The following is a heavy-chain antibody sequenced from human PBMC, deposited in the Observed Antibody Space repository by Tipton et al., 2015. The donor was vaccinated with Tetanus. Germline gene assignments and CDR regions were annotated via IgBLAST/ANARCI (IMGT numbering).Heavy chain of an antibody. CDR2: AWYDGTEQ. V-gene: IGHV3-33*01. CDR3: AREADCRGGSCFSGDLAN. Sequence: SLRLSCAASGFIFSSYGIHWVRQAPGKGLEWVAVAWYDGTEQYYADSVKGRFTLSRDNSKNTLYLQMNSLRAGDTAVYYCAREADCRGGSCFSGDLANWGQGTQVTVSS. J-gene: IGHJ4*02. CDR1: GFIFSSYG. D-gene: IGHD2-15*01.